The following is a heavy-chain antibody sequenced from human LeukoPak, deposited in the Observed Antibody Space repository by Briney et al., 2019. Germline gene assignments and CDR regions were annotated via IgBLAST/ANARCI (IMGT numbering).Heavy chain of an antibody. CDR1: GFTFSSYS. D-gene: IGHD3-22*01. Sequence: PGGSLRLSCAASGFTFSSYSMNWVRQAPGKGLEWVSSISSSSSYIYYADSVKGRFTISRDNAKNSLYLQMNSLRAEDTAVYYCARDFTMVVNPPGYYFDYWGQGTLVTVSS. CDR3: ARDFTMVVNPPGYYFDY. V-gene: IGHV3-21*01. CDR2: ISSSSSYI. J-gene: IGHJ4*02.